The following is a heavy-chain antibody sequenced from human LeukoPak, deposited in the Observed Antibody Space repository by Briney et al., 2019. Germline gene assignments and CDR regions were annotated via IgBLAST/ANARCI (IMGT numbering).Heavy chain of an antibody. V-gene: IGHV5-51*01. J-gene: IGHJ4*02. CDR3: ARLVDTAMVTQGFDY. Sequence: GESLKISCQGSGYRFTHYWIGWVRQMPGKGLEWMGIIYPGDSDARYSPSFQGQVTISADKSISIAYLQWSSLKASDTAMYYCARLVDTAMVTQGFDYWGQGTLATVSS. D-gene: IGHD5-18*01. CDR2: IYPGDSDA. CDR1: GYRFTHYW.